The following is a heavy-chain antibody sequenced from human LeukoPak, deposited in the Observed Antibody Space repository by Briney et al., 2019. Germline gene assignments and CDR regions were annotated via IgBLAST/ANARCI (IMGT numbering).Heavy chain of an antibody. CDR3: ATSKLQLFPFDY. CDR1: VDSISTYY. V-gene: IGHV4-59*08. Sequence: PSETLSLTCTVSVDSISTYYWSWIRQPPGKGLEWIGYVYYRGGTNYNPSLKSRLTISVDTSKNRFSLKLSSVTAADTAVYYCATSKLQLFPFDYWGQGTLVTVSS. J-gene: IGHJ4*02. CDR2: VYYRGGT. D-gene: IGHD3-10*01.